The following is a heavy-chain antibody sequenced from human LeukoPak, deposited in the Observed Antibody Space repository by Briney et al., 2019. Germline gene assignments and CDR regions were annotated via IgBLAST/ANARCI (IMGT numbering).Heavy chain of an antibody. CDR3: AKDPSKPGIAVAGTLDY. V-gene: IGHV3-30*02. Sequence: GGSLRLSCAASGFPFSSYWMSWVRQAPGKGLEWVAFIRYDGSNKYYADSVKGRFTISRDNSKNTLYLQMNSLRAEDTAVYYCAKDPSKPGIAVAGTLDYWGQGTLVTVSS. J-gene: IGHJ4*02. D-gene: IGHD6-19*01. CDR2: IRYDGSNK. CDR1: GFPFSSYW.